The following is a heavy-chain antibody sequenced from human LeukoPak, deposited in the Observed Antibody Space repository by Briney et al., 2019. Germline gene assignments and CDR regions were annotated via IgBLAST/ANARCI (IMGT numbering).Heavy chain of an antibody. V-gene: IGHV3-53*01. Sequence: GGSLRLSCAASGFTVSSNHMSWVRQAPGKGLEWVSVIYSGGSTYYADSVKGRLTISRDKFKNTLYLQMNSLRAEDTAVYYCARGGYSSSLNWGQGTLVTVSS. J-gene: IGHJ4*02. CDR1: GFTVSSNH. D-gene: IGHD6-13*01. CDR3: ARGGYSSSLN. CDR2: IYSGGST.